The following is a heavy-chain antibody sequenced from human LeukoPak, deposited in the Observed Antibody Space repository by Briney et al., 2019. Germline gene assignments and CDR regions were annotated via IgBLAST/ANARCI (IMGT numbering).Heavy chain of an antibody. CDR2: ISGSGGST. CDR1: GFTFSRYA. CDR3: AKVGGIVVVPAATGLDI. V-gene: IGHV3-23*01. J-gene: IGHJ3*02. Sequence: GGSLRLSCAASGFTFSRYAMSWVRQAPGKGLEWVSAISGSGGSTYYADFVKGRFTISRDNSKNTLYLQTNRLRAEDTAVYYCAKVGGIVVVPAATGLDIWGQGTMVTVSS. D-gene: IGHD2-2*01.